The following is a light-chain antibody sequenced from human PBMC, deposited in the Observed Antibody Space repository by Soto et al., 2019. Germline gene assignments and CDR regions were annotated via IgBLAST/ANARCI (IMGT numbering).Light chain of an antibody. Sequence: DIVMTQSPDSLAVSLGERATINCKSSRNILYSSNNKNYLAWYQQKPGQPPKLLIYWASTRESGVPDRFSGRGSGTDFTLTISSLQAEDVAVYYCQQYYSAPLTFGGGTKVEIK. CDR2: WAS. CDR3: QQYYSAPLT. V-gene: IGKV4-1*01. J-gene: IGKJ4*01. CDR1: RNILYSSNNKNY.